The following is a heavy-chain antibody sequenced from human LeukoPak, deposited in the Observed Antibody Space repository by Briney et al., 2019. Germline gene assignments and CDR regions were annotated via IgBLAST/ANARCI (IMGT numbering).Heavy chain of an antibody. CDR3: ARDLRGITMVKFDY. CDR2: ISVGGGRT. Sequence: GGSLRLSCAASGFTFSAYAMNWVRQAPGKGLEWVSLISVGGGRTHYADSVKGRFTISREDSKNTLYLQMNSLRAEDTAIYYCARDLRGITMVKFDYWGQGTLVTVSS. V-gene: IGHV3-23*01. D-gene: IGHD3-10*01. CDR1: GFTFSAYA. J-gene: IGHJ4*02.